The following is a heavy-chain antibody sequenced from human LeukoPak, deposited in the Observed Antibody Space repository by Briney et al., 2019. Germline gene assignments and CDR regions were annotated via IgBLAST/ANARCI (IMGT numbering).Heavy chain of an antibody. CDR3: ARDGYGAAAGSFDY. V-gene: IGHV4-31*03. Sequence: SQTLSLTCTVSGRSISSGGYYWSWLRQHPGKGLEWIGYIYYSGSTYYNPSLKSRVTISVDTSKNQFSLKLSSVTAADTAVYYCARDGYGAAAGSFDYWGQGTLVTVSS. D-gene: IGHD6-13*01. CDR1: GRSISSGGYY. CDR2: IYYSGST. J-gene: IGHJ4*02.